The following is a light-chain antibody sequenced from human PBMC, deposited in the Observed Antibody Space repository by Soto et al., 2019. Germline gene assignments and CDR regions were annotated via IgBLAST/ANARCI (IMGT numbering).Light chain of an antibody. Sequence: QSALTQPASVSGSPGQSITISCTGTSSDVGDHNYVAWYQQHPGKAPKLIIYDVNNRPSGISNRFSGFKSGNTASLTISWLQAEDEADYFCSSPTSSSTYVFGTGTKV. J-gene: IGLJ1*01. CDR3: SSPTSSSTYV. CDR2: DVN. V-gene: IGLV2-14*03. CDR1: SSDVGDHNY.